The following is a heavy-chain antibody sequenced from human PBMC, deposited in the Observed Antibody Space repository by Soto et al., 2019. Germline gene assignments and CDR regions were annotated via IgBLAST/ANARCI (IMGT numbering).Heavy chain of an antibody. Sequence: XSVKVSCNASGYTFTGYYMHWVRQAPGQGLEWMGWINPNSGGTNYAQKFQGRVTMTRGTSISTAYMELSRLRSDDTAVYYCAREGVDIVATQSYYYYYGMDVWGQGTTVTVSS. J-gene: IGHJ6*02. CDR3: AREGVDIVATQSYYYYYGMDV. D-gene: IGHD5-12*01. V-gene: IGHV1-2*02. CDR2: INPNSGGT. CDR1: GYTFTGYY.